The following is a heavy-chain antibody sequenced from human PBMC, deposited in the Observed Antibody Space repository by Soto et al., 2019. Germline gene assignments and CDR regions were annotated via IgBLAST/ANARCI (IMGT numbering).Heavy chain of an antibody. CDR3: AKGPAAPAHRLSFDP. Sequence: GGSLRLSCAASGFTFNSYTMAWVRQAPGKGLEWVSSISGSGGSPSYADSVQGRFTISRDNSRNTLYLQMNSLRAEDTAVYYCAKGPAAPAHRLSFDPGGKGPRATFPS. V-gene: IGHV3-23*01. CDR1: GFTFNSYT. D-gene: IGHD6-13*01. J-gene: IGHJ5*02. CDR2: ISGSGGSP.